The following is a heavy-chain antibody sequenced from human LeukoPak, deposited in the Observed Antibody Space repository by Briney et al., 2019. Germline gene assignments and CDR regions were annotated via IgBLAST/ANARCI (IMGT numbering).Heavy chain of an antibody. D-gene: IGHD3-10*01. V-gene: IGHV3-72*01. CDR1: GFTFSDRD. Sequence: GGSLRLSCAASGFTFSDRDMDWVRQAPGKGVEWVGRTRNKAKSHTTEYAASVKGRFTISRDNSNNSVWLQMNSLKTEDTAVYYCALWSYYYYGLDVWGQGTTVTVSS. J-gene: IGHJ6*02. CDR3: ALWSYYYYGLDV. CDR2: TRNKAKSHTT.